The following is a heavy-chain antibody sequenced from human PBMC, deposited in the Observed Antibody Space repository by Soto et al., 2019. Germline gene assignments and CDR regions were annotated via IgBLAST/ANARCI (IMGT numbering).Heavy chain of an antibody. CDR2: IYWDGDK. CDR1: GVSVTDSGVG. V-gene: IGHV2-5*02. CDR3: AYSVSSGIFHF. D-gene: IGHD3-22*01. J-gene: IGHJ3*01. Sequence: QITLKESGPTLVKPTQTLTLTCTLSGVSVTDSGVGVSWIRQPPGKALEWLAFIYWDGDKRYSPSLKSRLTITRDTSKNPVVLTMTKMDPVDSATYYCAYSVSSGIFHFWGQGTMVTVSS.